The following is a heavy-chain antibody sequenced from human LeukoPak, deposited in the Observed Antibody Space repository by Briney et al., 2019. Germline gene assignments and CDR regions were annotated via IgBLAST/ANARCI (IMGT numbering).Heavy chain of an antibody. Sequence: PSQTLSLTCIVSGGSISSGDYYWSWIRQPPGKGLEWIGYIYYSGSTYYNPSLKSRVTISVDTSKNQFSLKLSSVTAADTAVYYCARDRLGYCTNGVCYPTYYFDYWGQGTLVTVSS. D-gene: IGHD2-8*01. CDR2: IYYSGST. V-gene: IGHV4-30-4*01. CDR1: GGSISSGDYY. J-gene: IGHJ4*02. CDR3: ARDRLGYCTNGVCYPTYYFDY.